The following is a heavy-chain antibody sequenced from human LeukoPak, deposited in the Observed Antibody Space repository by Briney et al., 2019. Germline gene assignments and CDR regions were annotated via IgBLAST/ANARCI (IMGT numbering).Heavy chain of an antibody. CDR2: ISAYNGNT. V-gene: IGHV1-18*01. D-gene: IGHD3-3*01. J-gene: IGHJ4*02. Sequence: GASVTVSCKASGYTFTSYGISWVRQAPGQGLEWMGWISAYNGNTNYAQKLQGRVTMTTDTSTSTAYMELRSLRSDDTAVYYCARGEFSYYDFWSGSPDLDYWGQGTLVTVSS. CDR1: GYTFTSYG. CDR3: ARGEFSYYDFWSGSPDLDY.